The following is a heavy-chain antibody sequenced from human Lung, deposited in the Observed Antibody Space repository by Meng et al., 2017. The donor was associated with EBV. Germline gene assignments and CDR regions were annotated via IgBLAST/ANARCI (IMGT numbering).Heavy chain of an antibody. CDR1: GGTFNSDA. V-gene: IGHV1-69*01. D-gene: IGHD3-10*01. J-gene: IGHJ4*02. CDR3: ASESGRGFTPDY. Sequence: QVQVVQSGAEVKKLGSSGKVSCWTSGGTFNSDAVSWVRQAPGQGLEWMGGLIPMSGAPHYAQKFQGRVTITADESTSTHYMDLSNLRSDDTAMYYCASESGRGFTPDYWGQGTLVTVSS. CDR2: LIPMSGAP.